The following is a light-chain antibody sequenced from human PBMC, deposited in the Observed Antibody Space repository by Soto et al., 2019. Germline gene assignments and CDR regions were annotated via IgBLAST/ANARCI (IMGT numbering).Light chain of an antibody. CDR3: QQRSNWLT. J-gene: IGKJ4*01. V-gene: IGKV3-11*01. CDR2: NAS. CDR1: QRVTTY. Sequence: EIVLTQSPVTLSLSPGERATLSCRASQRVTTYLAWYQQKPGQAPRLLMYNASSRATGIPARFSGSGSGTDFPLTIIRLEPEDFAVYYCQQRSNWLTFGGGTKVEIK.